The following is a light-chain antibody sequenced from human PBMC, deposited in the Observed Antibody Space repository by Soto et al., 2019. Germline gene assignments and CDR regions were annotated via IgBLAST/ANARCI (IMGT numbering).Light chain of an antibody. J-gene: IGLJ2*01. Sequence: QSALTQPPSASGTPGQRVTISCSGSSSNIETNTVDWYQHLPGTAPKVLIFNNNQRPSGVPDRFSGSKSGTSASLATSGLQSEDEADYYCAVWDDSLSGMVFGGGTKLTV. CDR3: AVWDDSLSGMV. V-gene: IGLV1-44*01. CDR2: NNN. CDR1: SSNIETNT.